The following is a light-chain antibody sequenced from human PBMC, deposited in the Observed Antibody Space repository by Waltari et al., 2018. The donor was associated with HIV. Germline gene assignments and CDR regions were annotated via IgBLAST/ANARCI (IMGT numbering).Light chain of an antibody. V-gene: IGLV2-8*01. Sequence: QSALTQPPSASGYPGQSVTISCTGTSSDVGGYNYVSWYQQHPGKAPKLMIFGVTKRPSGVPNRFSGSKSGNTASLTVSGLQSDDEADYYCSSYTGYNDFLFGAGTKLTVL. CDR2: GVT. J-gene: IGLJ3*02. CDR1: SSDVGGYNY. CDR3: SSYTGYNDFL.